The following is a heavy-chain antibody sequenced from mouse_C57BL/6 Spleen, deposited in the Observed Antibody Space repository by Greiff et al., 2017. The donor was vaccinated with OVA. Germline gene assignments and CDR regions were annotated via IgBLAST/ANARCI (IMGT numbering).Heavy chain of an antibody. CDR1: GYTFTDYE. Sequence: QVQLQQSGAELVRPGASVTLSCKASGYTFTDYEMHWVKQTPVHGLEWIGAIDPETGGTAYNQKFKGKAILTADKSSSTAYMELRSLTSEDSAVYYCKRRGPYENNFDYWGQGTTLTVSS. D-gene: IGHD2-3*01. CDR2: IDPETGGT. CDR3: KRRGPYENNFDY. V-gene: IGHV1-15*01. J-gene: IGHJ2*01.